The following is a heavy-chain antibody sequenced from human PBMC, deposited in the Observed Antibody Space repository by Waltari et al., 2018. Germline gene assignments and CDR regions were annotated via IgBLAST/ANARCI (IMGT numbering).Heavy chain of an antibody. D-gene: IGHD3-22*01. CDR2: INTDNGNT. J-gene: IGHJ4*02. Sequence: QVQLVQSGAEVKKPGASVEVSCKASGYTFVNYPMHWVRQSPGQSLEWMAWINTDNGNTYSSQKFQGRVTITRDTSASTVYIDLSSLRSEDTAVYYCAREKGRGYWNDYWGQGTLVTVSS. V-gene: IGHV1-3*04. CDR3: AREKGRGYWNDY. CDR1: GYTFVNYP.